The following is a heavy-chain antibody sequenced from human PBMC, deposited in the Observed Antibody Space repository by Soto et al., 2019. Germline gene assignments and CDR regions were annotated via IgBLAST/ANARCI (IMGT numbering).Heavy chain of an antibody. Sequence: GGSLRLSCAASGFMFSAYWMSWVRQAPGKGLEWVANIHGDGGKIYYVDSVKGRFTISRDNAKRSLYLQMNSLRAEDTAVYYCARDFYGGYTYGPGDYWGQGALLTVSS. CDR1: GFMFSAYW. CDR3: ARDFYGGYTYGPGDY. CDR2: IHGDGGKI. J-gene: IGHJ4*02. D-gene: IGHD5-18*01. V-gene: IGHV3-7*03.